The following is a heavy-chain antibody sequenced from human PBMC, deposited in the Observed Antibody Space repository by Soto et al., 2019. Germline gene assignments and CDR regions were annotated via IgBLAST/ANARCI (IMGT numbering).Heavy chain of an antibody. J-gene: IGHJ6*02. Sequence: SETLSLTCTVSGGSVSSNSYSWGWIRQSPGKGLEWIGTIYSSENTYYNPSLLSRVTISVDTSKNEFSLRLSSVTAADTAVYYCARLNRYCVSTNCHGYYGMDVTGQPTTVTVSS. CDR3: ARLNRYCVSTNCHGYYGMDV. V-gene: IGHV4-39*01. D-gene: IGHD2-2*01. CDR2: IYSSENT. CDR1: GGSVSSNSYS.